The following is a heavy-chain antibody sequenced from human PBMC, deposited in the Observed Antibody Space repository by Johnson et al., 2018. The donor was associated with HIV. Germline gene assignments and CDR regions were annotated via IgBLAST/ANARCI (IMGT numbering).Heavy chain of an antibody. CDR2: INWNGGTT. V-gene: IGHV3-20*04. Sequence: VQLVESGGGVVQPGGSLRLSCAASGFSFDDYGMSWVRQAAGKGLEWVSGINWNGGTTSYEDSVKGRFTTSRDNAKNSLYLQMNSLRAEDTAVYYCAKGKHIVATTDAFDIWGQGTMVTVSS. J-gene: IGHJ3*02. D-gene: IGHD5-12*01. CDR1: GFSFDDYG. CDR3: AKGKHIVATTDAFDI.